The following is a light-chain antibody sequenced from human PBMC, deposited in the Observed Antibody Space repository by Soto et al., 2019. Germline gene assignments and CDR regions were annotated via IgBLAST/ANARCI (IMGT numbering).Light chain of an antibody. J-gene: IGKJ1*01. CDR3: QQYDIYPWT. CDR1: QSINKW. CDR2: DAS. Sequence: DIQMTQSPSTLSASVGDRVTITCRASQSINKWLAWYHQKPGKAPKLLIYDASSLNSGAPSRFSGRGSGTEFTLTISSVQPDDFAAYYCQQYDIYPWTFGQGTKVEIK. V-gene: IGKV1-5*01.